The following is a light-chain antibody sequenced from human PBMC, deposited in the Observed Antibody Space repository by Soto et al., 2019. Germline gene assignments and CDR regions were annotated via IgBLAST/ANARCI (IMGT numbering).Light chain of an antibody. J-gene: IGKJ4*01. V-gene: IGKV1-12*01. CDR3: QQANSLPRT. Sequence: DIQMTQAPSSVSASVGDRVTITCRASQGISSWFAWYQQNPGKAPKLLIYAASSLQSGVPSRFSGSASGTDFTLTIRSLQHEDFEPYYCQQANSLPRTFGGGTKVDIK. CDR2: AAS. CDR1: QGISSW.